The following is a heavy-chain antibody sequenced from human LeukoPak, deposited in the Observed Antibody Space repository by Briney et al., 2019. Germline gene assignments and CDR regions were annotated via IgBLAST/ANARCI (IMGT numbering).Heavy chain of an antibody. CDR3: ARDGTHHSWDY. V-gene: IGHV1-46*01. Sequence: GASVKVSCTASGYTFTSYYMHWVRQAPGQGLEWMGVIHSGGGSTTYAQKFQGRVTMTRDTSTSTVYMELSSLRSEDTAVYHCARDGTHHSWDYWGQGTLVTVSS. J-gene: IGHJ4*02. CDR2: IHSGGGST. CDR1: GYTFTSYY. D-gene: IGHD1-1*01.